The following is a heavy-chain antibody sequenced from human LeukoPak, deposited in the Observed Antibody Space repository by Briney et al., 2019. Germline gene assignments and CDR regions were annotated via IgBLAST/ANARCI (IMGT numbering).Heavy chain of an antibody. D-gene: IGHD3-22*01. V-gene: IGHV1-69*04. CDR1: GGTFSSYT. CDR3: ARDPRIKDHSSGYDDY. Sequence: SVKVSCKASGGTFSSYTISWVRQAPGQGLEWMGRIIPILGIANYAQKFQGRVTITADKSTSTAYMELSSLRSEDTAVYHCARDPRIKDHSSGYDDYWGQGTLVTVSS. CDR2: IIPILGIA. J-gene: IGHJ4*02.